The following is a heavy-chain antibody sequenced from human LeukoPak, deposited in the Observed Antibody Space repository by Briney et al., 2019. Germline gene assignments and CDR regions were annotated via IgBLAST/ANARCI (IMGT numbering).Heavy chain of an antibody. V-gene: IGHV3-48*01. CDR2: ISSSSSTI. CDR1: GFTFSSYS. D-gene: IGHD2-2*01. CDR3: VRGTRGYCSSTSCYVILGYFDY. J-gene: IGHJ4*02. Sequence: PGGSLRLSCAASGFTFSSYSMNWVRQAPGKGLEWVSYISSSSSTIYYADSVKGRFTISRDNAKNSLYLQMNSLRAEDTAVYYCVRGTRGYCSSTSCYVILGYFDYWGQGTLVTVSS.